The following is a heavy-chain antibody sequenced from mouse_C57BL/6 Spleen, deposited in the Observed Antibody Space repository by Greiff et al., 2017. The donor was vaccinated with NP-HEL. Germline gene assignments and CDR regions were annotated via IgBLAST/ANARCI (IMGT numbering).Heavy chain of an antibody. CDR3: AGYYYGSLYYFDY. V-gene: IGHV1-82*01. CDR1: GYAFSSSW. J-gene: IGHJ2*01. D-gene: IGHD1-1*01. CDR2: IYPGDGDT. Sequence: VKLMESGPELVKPGASVKISCKASGYAFSSSWMNWVKQRPGKGLEWIGRIYPGDGDTNYNGKFKGKATLTADKSSSTAYMQLSSLTSEDSAVYFCAGYYYGSLYYFDYWGQGTTLTVSS.